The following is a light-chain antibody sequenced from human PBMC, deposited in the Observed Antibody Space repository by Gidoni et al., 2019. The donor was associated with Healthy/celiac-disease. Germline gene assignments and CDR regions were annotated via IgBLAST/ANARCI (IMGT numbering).Light chain of an antibody. J-gene: IGKJ3*01. CDR3: QQYNSYSFT. Sequence: DVKMTQSPSTLSASVGDRVTITCRASQSMSSWLAWYQQKPGKAHKLLNYKASSLESGVPSRFSGSGSGTEFTLTISSLQPDDFATYYCQQYNSYSFTFGPGTKVDIK. CDR1: QSMSSW. V-gene: IGKV1-5*03. CDR2: KAS.